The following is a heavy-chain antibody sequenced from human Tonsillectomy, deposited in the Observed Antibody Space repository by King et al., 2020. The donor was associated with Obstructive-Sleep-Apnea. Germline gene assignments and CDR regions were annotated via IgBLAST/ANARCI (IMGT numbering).Heavy chain of an antibody. V-gene: IGHV4-59*01. D-gene: IGHD3-3*01. CDR2: IYYSGST. CDR3: ARDSQEYYDFWSGYNPPYYYYGMDV. Sequence: VQLQESGPGLVKPSETLSLTCTVSGGSISSYYWSWIRQPPGKGLEWIGYIYYSGSTNYNPSLKSRFAISVDTSKNQFSLKLSSVTAAHTAVYYCARDSQEYYDFWSGYNPPYYYYGMDVWGQGTTVTVSS. J-gene: IGHJ6*02. CDR1: GGSISSYY.